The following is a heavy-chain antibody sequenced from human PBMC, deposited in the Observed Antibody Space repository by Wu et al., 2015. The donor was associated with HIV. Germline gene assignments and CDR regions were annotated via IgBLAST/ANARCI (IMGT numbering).Heavy chain of an antibody. J-gene: IGHJ4*02. CDR3: ARDDDYYDSSGFGLGY. CDR1: GGTFHNYA. Sequence: QAQLMQSGGEVKKPGSSVKVSCKTSGGTFHNYAIAWVRQAPGQGLEWMGWINTQTGGTNYVQKFKGRVTMTRDTSISTAYMELSRLRSDDTAVYYCARDDDYYDSSGFGLGYWGQGTLVTVSS. CDR2: INTQTGGT. V-gene: IGHV1-2*02. D-gene: IGHD3-22*01.